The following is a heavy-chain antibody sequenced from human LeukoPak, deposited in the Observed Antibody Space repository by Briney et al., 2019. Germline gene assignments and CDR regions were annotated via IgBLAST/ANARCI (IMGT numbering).Heavy chain of an antibody. V-gene: IGHV3-48*04. CDR1: GFTFSTCT. J-gene: IGHJ4*02. CDR2: ISSSGSTI. Sequence: GGSLRLSCAASGFTFSTCTMNWVRQAPGKGLEWVSYISSSGSTIYYADSVKGRFTISRDNAKNSLYLQMNSLRAEDTAVYYCARVVRGVTDYWGQGTLVTVSS. D-gene: IGHD3-10*01. CDR3: ARVVRGVTDY.